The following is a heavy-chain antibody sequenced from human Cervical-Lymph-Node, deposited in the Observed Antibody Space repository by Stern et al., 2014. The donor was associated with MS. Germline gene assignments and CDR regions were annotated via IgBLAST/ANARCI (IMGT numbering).Heavy chain of an antibody. J-gene: IGHJ4*02. CDR1: GLTFSKAW. CDR2: IQPESIGGTV. V-gene: IGHV3-15*01. Sequence: EMQLVESGGGLGKPGGSLRLSCVTSGLTFSKAWMNWVRLTPGKGLEWLGLIQPESIGGTVYYAASVRDRFLISRDDSKDTLFLQMNNLKVEDTGLYYCWDTNWNSPWDYWGQGVLVTVSS. CDR3: WDTNWNSPWDY. D-gene: IGHD1-7*01.